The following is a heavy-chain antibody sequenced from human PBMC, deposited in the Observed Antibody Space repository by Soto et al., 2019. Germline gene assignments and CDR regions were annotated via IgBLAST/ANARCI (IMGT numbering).Heavy chain of an antibody. CDR1: GFTFANYA. Sequence: GGSLRFSCAASGFTFANYAMMWARQAPGKGLEWVSTIDGPTTNTHYSDSVKGRFTISRDNSNNRLDLQMNGLRAEDTAVYYCVSWLSAHFDYWGRGTLVTVSS. J-gene: IGHJ4*02. V-gene: IGHV3-23*05. CDR3: VSWLSAHFDY. D-gene: IGHD6-19*01. CDR2: IDGPTTNT.